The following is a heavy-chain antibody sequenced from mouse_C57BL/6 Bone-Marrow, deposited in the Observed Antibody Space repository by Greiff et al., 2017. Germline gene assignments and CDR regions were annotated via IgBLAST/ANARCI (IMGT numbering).Heavy chain of an antibody. CDR2: IDPEDGET. CDR3: TRSLIYYGTNY. CDR1: GFNIKDYY. V-gene: IGHV14-2*01. J-gene: IGHJ2*01. D-gene: IGHD1-1*01. Sequence: VQLQQSGAELVKPGASVKLSCTASGFNIKDYYIHWVKQRTEQGLEWIGRIDPEDGETKYAPKFQDKATITADTSSNTAYLLLSSLPSEDTAVCYCTRSLIYYGTNYWGQGTTLTVSS.